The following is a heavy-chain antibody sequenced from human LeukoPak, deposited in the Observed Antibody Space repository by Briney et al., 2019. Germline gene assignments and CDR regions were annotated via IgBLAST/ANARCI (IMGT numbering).Heavy chain of an antibody. CDR1: GFTFSNYG. D-gene: IGHD2-8*01. Sequence: GGSLRLSCAASGFTFSNYGMNWVRQAPGKGLEWVSGISGSGGTTYYADSVKGRFTISRDNSKNSLSLQVSSLRAEDTAVYYCAKTNGNYSDWGQGTLVTVSS. CDR2: ISGSGGTT. CDR3: AKTNGNYSD. J-gene: IGHJ4*02. V-gene: IGHV3-23*01.